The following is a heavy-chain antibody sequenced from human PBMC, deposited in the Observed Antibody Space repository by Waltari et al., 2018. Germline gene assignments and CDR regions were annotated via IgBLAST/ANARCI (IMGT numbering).Heavy chain of an antibody. CDR1: GYSISSGYY. J-gene: IGHJ4*02. V-gene: IGHV4-38-2*01. Sequence: QVQLQESGPGLVKPSETLSLTCAVSGYSISSGYYWGWIRQPPGKGLEWIGSIYHRGGTHYHPSLKGRVTISVDTSKNQFSLKLSSVAAADTAVYYWAGQRIAAAGSRFFDYWGQGTLVTVSS. D-gene: IGHD6-13*01. CDR3: AGQRIAAAGSRFFDY. CDR2: IYHRGGT.